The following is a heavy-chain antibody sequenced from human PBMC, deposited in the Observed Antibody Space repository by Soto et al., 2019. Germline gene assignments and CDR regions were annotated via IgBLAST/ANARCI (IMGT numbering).Heavy chain of an antibody. CDR2: IIPIHGIT. D-gene: IGHD1-7*01. Sequence: GASVKVSCKASGGTFSSYTISWVRQAPGQGLEWMGRIIPIHGITNYAQKFQGRVTITADTSTSTAYMELSSLRSDDTAVYYCARDRLGWNYGTPANDYWGQGTLVTVSS. CDR1: GGTFSSYT. CDR3: ARDRLGWNYGTPANDY. V-gene: IGHV1-69*04. J-gene: IGHJ4*02.